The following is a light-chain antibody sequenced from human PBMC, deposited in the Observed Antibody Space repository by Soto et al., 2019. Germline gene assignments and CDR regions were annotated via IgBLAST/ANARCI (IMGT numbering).Light chain of an antibody. J-gene: IGLJ1*01. Sequence: QSVLTQPAAVSGSPGQSITISCTGTSRDVGSYDLVSWYQHHPGKAPKLMIYEGTKRPSGVSNRFSGYKSGNTASLAISGLHAEDEADYYCCSYAGSTTSVFGTGTKVTVL. CDR2: EGT. V-gene: IGLV2-23*01. CDR1: SRDVGSYDL. CDR3: CSYAGSTTSV.